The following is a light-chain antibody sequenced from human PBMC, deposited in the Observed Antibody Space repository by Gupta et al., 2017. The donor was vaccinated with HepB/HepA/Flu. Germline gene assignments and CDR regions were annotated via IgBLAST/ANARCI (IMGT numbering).Light chain of an antibody. CDR1: QSISDW. Sequence: DIQMTQSPSTLSASVGDRVTITCRASQSISDWLAWYQQKPGKAPKLLIYKASSLQGGVPSRFSGSGSGTEFTLTISSLQPDDFATYCCQHENSYPWTFGQGTKVEIK. V-gene: IGKV1-5*03. J-gene: IGKJ1*01. CDR2: KAS. CDR3: QHENSYPWT.